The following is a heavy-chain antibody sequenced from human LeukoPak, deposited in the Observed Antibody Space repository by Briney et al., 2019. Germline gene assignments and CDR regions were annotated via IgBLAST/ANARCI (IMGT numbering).Heavy chain of an antibody. J-gene: IGHJ5*02. CDR2: ISTSGGST. V-gene: IGHV3-23*01. D-gene: IGHD5-24*01. Sequence: GGSLRLSCAASGFTFSSSAMSWVRQAPGKGLKWVSGISTSGGSTYYSDSVKGRFTISRDNSKNTLYLQMNSLRSEDTAVYYCARDNSVRDEAWWFNPWGQGTLVTVSS. CDR3: ARDNSVRDEAWWFNP. CDR1: GFTFSSSA.